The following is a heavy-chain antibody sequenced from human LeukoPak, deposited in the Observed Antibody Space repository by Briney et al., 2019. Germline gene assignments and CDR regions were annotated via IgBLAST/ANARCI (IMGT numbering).Heavy chain of an antibody. J-gene: IGHJ4*02. V-gene: IGHV1-8*01. CDR3: ARGLNLVLVLDY. CDR2: VNPNSGNT. Sequence: ASVKASCKASGYTFTNYDINWVRQATGQGLEWMGWVNPNSGNTGYAQKFQGRIIMTRNTSISTAYMELSSLRSEDTAVYYCARGLNLVLVLDYWGQGTLVTVSS. D-gene: IGHD6-13*01. CDR1: GYTFTNYD.